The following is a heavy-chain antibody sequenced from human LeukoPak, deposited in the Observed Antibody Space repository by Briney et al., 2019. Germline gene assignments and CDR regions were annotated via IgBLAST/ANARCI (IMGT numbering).Heavy chain of an antibody. CDR2: IYYSGST. J-gene: IGHJ3*02. D-gene: IGHD3-10*01. V-gene: IGHV4-39*01. CDR1: GGSISSSSYY. Sequence: PSETLSLTCTVSGGSISSSSYYWGWIRQPPGKGLEWIGSIYYSGSTYYNPSLKSRVTISVDTSKNQFSLKLSSVTAADTAVYYCARHSWGSPYGSGFRAFDIWGQGTMVTVSS. CDR3: ARHSWGSPYGSGFRAFDI.